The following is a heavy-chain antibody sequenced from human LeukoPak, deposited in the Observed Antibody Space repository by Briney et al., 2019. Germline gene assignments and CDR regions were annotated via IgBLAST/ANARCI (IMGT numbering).Heavy chain of an antibody. J-gene: IGHJ6*02. Sequence: SETLPLTCTVSGGSISSYYWSWIRQPAGKGLEWIGRIYTSGSTNYNPSLKSRVTMSVDTSKNQFSLKLSSVTAADTAVYYCARDLHSYTYYYYGMDVWGQGTTVTVSS. V-gene: IGHV4-4*07. CDR2: IYTSGST. CDR1: GGSISSYY. CDR3: ARDLHSYTYYYYGMDV. D-gene: IGHD5-18*01.